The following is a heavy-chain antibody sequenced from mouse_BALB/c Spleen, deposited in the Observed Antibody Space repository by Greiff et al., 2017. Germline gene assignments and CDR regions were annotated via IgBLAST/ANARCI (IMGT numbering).Heavy chain of an antibody. CDR1: GFTFSDYY. CDR3: AREGNYGYNFDY. Sequence: DVKLVESGGGLVKPGGSLKLSCAASGFTFSDYYMYWVRQTPEKRLEWVATISDGGSYTYYPDSVKGRFTISRDNAKNNLYLQMSSLKSEDTAMYYCAREGNYGYNFDYWGQGTTLTVSS. V-gene: IGHV5-4*02. J-gene: IGHJ2*01. D-gene: IGHD1-2*01. CDR2: ISDGGSYT.